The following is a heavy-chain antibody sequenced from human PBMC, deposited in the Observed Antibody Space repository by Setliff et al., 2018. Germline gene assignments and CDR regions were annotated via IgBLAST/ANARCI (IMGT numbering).Heavy chain of an antibody. CDR1: GASLRSGSNY. CDR2: VYTDGTT. V-gene: IGHV4-61*02. Sequence: PSETLSLTCTVSGASLRSGSNYWGWFRQPAGKGLEWIGRVYTDGTTNYNPSLKSRVSISADTSMNNFSLRMTSVSAADTAVYYCAKEHVVISFVTNTHHHYGMDVWGQGATVTVSS. CDR3: AKEHVVISFVTNTHHHYGMDV. D-gene: IGHD2-8*01. J-gene: IGHJ6*02.